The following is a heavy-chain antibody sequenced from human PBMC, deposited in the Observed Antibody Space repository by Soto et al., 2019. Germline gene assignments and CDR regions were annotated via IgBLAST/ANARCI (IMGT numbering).Heavy chain of an antibody. CDR3: ARDHSSSSSPNYFDS. Sequence: PSETLSLTCNVSGGSITSSEYSWNWIRQAPGKGLEWIGFIYHTGTLYYNPSLKSRVTISLDRSENLFSLKLSSVTAADTAVYFCARDHSSSSSPNYFDSWGQGTLVTVSS. CDR1: GGSITSSEYS. D-gene: IGHD6-6*01. CDR2: IYHTGTL. J-gene: IGHJ4*02. V-gene: IGHV4-30-2*01.